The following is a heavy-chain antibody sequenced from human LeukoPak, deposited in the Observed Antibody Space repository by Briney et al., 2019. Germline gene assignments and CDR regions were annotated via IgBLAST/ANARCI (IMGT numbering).Heavy chain of an antibody. J-gene: IGHJ4*02. CDR1: GFTFSSYA. V-gene: IGHV3-23*01. CDR3: ARAYCGGDCYISGSLFHYFDY. Sequence: HPGGSLRLSCAASGFTFSSYAMSWVRQAPGKGLEWVSAISGSGGSTYYADSVKGRFTISRDNSKNTLYLQMNSLRAEDTAVYYCARAYCGGDCYISGSLFHYFDYWGQGTLVTVSS. CDR2: ISGSGGST. D-gene: IGHD2-21*01.